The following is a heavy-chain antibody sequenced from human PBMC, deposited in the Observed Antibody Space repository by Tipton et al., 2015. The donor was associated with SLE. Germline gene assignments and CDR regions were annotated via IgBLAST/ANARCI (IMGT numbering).Heavy chain of an antibody. CDR3: ARGRGASWRTSAHRAVNCFGP. D-gene: IGHD2-15*01. CDR2: INHSGST. V-gene: IGHV4-34*01. Sequence: TLSLTCAVYGGSFSGYYWSWIRQPPGKGLEWIGEINHSGSTNYDPSLRGRVTLSVDTSKNQFSLNLHSVTYADTAIYYCARGRGASWRTSAHRAVNCFGPWGRGTLVTVSS. CDR1: GGSFSGYY. J-gene: IGHJ5*02.